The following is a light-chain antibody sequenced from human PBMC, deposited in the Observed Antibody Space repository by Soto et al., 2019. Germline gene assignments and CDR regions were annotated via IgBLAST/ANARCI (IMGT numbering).Light chain of an antibody. J-gene: IGLJ1*01. Sequence: QSALTQPASVSGSPGQSITISCTGTSSDVGGYDYVSWYQQHPGKAPRLLIYGVRNRPPGISSRFSGFKSGLTASLTISGLQAEDEADYYCSSFTTNRLYVFGPGTKLTVL. CDR2: GVR. CDR3: SSFTTNRLYV. V-gene: IGLV2-14*01. CDR1: SSDVGGYDY.